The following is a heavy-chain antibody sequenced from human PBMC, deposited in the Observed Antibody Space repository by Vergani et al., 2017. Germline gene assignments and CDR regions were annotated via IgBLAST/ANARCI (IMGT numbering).Heavy chain of an antibody. Sequence: QVHLQQRGAGVLKPSETLSLTFCVICWSLRGYFFSLILQSPGRGLEWLGEITAIGSAKYSPSATSRVTISVDTSRGEFTLTVTSVTAADTGLYFCASRRPRLNLGSKSNAGTFDSWGQGTLVTVSS. V-gene: IGHV4-34*02. CDR1: CWSLRGYF. CDR3: ASRRPRLNLGSKSNAGTFDS. J-gene: IGHJ4*02. CDR2: ITAIGSA. D-gene: IGHD3-10*01.